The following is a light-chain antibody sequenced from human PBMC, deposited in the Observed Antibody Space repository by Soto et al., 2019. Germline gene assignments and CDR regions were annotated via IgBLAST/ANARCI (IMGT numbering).Light chain of an antibody. J-gene: IGKJ1*01. V-gene: IGKV1-5*01. Sequence: DIQMTQSPSTLSASVGDRVTITFRASQSISSRLAWYQQKSGKAPNLLIYDASSLEGGVPSRFSGSASETEFTLTISSLQPDDFATYYCQQYINGWTFGQGTNVDIK. CDR1: QSISSR. CDR2: DAS. CDR3: QQYINGWT.